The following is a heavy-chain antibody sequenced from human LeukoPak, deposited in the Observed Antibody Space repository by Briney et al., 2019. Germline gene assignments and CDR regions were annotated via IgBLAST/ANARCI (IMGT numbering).Heavy chain of an antibody. D-gene: IGHD4-17*01. CDR2: IFYSGSA. Sequence: PSETLSLTRTVSGGSISSSSYYWGWIRQPPGKGLEWIGSIFYSGSAYYNPSLKSRVTISIDTSKNQFSLKLNSVTAADTAVYYCAKQSATSSVNDYWGQGTLVTVSS. V-gene: IGHV4-39*01. CDR1: GGSISSSSYY. CDR3: AKQSATSSVNDY. J-gene: IGHJ4*02.